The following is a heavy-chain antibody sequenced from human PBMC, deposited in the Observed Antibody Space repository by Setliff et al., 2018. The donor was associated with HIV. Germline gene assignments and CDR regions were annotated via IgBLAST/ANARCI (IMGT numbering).Heavy chain of an antibody. J-gene: IGHJ6*02. CDR1: GGSFSSGDYS. CDR3: ARILGSHYYYGMDV. CDR2: IFYSGST. V-gene: IGHV4-30-4*08. D-gene: IGHD6-19*01. Sequence: SETLSLTCTVSGGSFSSGDYSWTWIRQPPGKGLEWIGSIFYSGSTHQNPSLKSRVTISDDSSKNHFSLILSSVTAADTAVYFCARILGSHYYYGMDVWGPGTTVTVSS.